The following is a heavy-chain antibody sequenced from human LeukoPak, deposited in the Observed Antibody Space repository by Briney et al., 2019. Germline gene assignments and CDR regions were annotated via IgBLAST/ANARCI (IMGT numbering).Heavy chain of an antibody. D-gene: IGHD1-26*01. Sequence: SETLSLTCAVSGGSISSSNWWSWVRQPPGKGLEWIGEIYHSGSTNYNPSLKSRVTISVDKSKNQFSLKLSSVTAADTAVYYCARSAYSGSYYWFDPWGQGTLVTVSS. CDR1: GGSISSSNW. V-gene: IGHV4-4*02. CDR3: ARSAYSGSYYWFDP. J-gene: IGHJ5*02. CDR2: IYHSGST.